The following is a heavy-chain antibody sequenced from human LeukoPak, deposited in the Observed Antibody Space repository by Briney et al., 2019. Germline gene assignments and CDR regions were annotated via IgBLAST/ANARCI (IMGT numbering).Heavy chain of an antibody. D-gene: IGHD3-16*01. CDR2: IYYSGST. V-gene: IGHV4-39*07. Sequence: PSETLSLTCTVSGGSISSSSYYWGWIRQPPGKGLEWIGSIYYSGSTNYNPSLKSRVTISVDTSKNQFSLKLSSVTAADTAVYYCARDRWGPGYMDVWGKGTTVTVSS. CDR1: GGSISSSSYY. CDR3: ARDRWGPGYMDV. J-gene: IGHJ6*03.